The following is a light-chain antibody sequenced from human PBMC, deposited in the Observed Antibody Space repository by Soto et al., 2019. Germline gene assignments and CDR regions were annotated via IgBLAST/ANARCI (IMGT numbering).Light chain of an antibody. CDR2: EVS. CDR1: SIDVGGYRF. J-gene: IGLJ3*02. V-gene: IGLV2-14*01. Sequence: QSVLTQPASVSGSPGQSITISCTETSIDVGGYRFVSWYQHHPGKAPKLMIYEVSNRPSGISNRFSGSKSGNTASLTISGLQAEDEALYYCSSYRSGSIVFGGGTQLTVL. CDR3: SSYRSGSIV.